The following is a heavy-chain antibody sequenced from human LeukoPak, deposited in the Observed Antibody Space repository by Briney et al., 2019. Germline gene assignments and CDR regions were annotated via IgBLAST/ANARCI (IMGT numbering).Heavy chain of an antibody. CDR3: AAGYSSVGWFDP. CDR1: GGSVSSGGYY. J-gene: IGHJ5*02. D-gene: IGHD6-19*01. V-gene: IGHV3-23*01. CDR2: ISGSGGST. Sequence: ETLSLTCTVSGGSVSSGGYYWSWVRQAPGKGLEWVSAISGSGGSTYYADSVKGRFTISRDNSKNTLYLQMNSLRAEDTAVYYCAAGYSSVGWFDPWGQGTLVTVSS.